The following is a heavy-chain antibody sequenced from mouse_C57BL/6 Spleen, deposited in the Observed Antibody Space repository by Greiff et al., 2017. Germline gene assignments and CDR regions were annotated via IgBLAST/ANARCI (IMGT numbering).Heavy chain of an antibody. CDR3: ARHGLYYGSSYDYFDY. J-gene: IGHJ2*01. V-gene: IGHV1-18*01. Sequence: VQLQQSGPELVKPGASVKIPCKASGYTFTDYNMDWVKQSHGKSLEWIGDINPNNGGTIYNQKFKGKATLTVDKSSSTAYMELRSLTSEDTAVYYCARHGLYYGSSYDYFDYWGQGTTLTVSS. D-gene: IGHD1-1*01. CDR1: GYTFTDYN. CDR2: INPNNGGT.